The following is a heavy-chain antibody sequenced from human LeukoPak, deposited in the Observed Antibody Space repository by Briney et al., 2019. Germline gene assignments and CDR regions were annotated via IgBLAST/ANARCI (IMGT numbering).Heavy chain of an antibody. Sequence: PSETLSLTCTVSGSSISSFYWSWIRQPPGEGLEWIASIYTSGGTNFNPSLKSRVTMSVDTSKNQFSLKLSSLTAADTAVYYCARLAGYCLSASRYTSDYFDYWGQGILVTVSS. J-gene: IGHJ4*02. V-gene: IGHV4-4*09. CDR3: ARLAGYCLSASRYTSDYFDY. CDR2: IYTSGGT. CDR1: GSSISSFY. D-gene: IGHD2-2*02.